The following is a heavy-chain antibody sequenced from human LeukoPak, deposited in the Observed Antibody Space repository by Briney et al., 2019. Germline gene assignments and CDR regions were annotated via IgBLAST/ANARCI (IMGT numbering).Heavy chain of an antibody. D-gene: IGHD3-22*01. CDR3: AKLSSAYYRNYFDN. Sequence: GGSLTLSCAVSGFAFSSYAVSWVGQAPGKGLEWVSSISSCGGGTYYADSVKCRFTISRDNSKNTLYLQINSLRAEDTALYHCAKLSSAYYRNYFDNWGQGALVTVSS. CDR2: ISSCGGGT. J-gene: IGHJ4*02. V-gene: IGHV3-23*01. CDR1: GFAFSSYA.